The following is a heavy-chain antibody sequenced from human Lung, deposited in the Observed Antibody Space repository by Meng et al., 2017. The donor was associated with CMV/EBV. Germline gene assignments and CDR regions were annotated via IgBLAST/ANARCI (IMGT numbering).Heavy chain of an antibody. CDR3: ARLAARGY. CDR1: GFTFSSFD. Sequence: GGSLRLSCAASGFTFSSFDMSWVRQAPGKGLEWVSTVSDTHGDTYYADSVKGRFTISRDNSKGTLYLQMNSLRADDTARYYCARLAARGYWGQGMLVTGSS. J-gene: IGHJ4*02. V-gene: IGHV3-23*01. D-gene: IGHD6-6*01. CDR2: VSDTHGDT.